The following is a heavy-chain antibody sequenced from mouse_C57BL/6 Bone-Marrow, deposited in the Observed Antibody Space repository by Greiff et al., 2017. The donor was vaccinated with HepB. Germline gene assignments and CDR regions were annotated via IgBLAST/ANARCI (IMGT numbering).Heavy chain of an antibody. D-gene: IGHD2-4*01. J-gene: IGHJ2*01. CDR1: GFTFSNYW. Sequence: EVKLVESGGGLVQPGGSMKLSCVASGFTFSNYWMNWVRQSPEKGLEWVAQIRLKSDNYATHYAESVKGRFTISRDDSKSSVYLQMNNLRAEDTGIYYCTGEGLRRRDYFDYWGQGTTLTVSS. CDR3: TGEGLRRRDYFDY. V-gene: IGHV6-3*01. CDR2: IRLKSDNYAT.